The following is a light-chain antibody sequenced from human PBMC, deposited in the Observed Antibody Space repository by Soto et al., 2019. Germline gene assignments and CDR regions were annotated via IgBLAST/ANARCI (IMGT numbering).Light chain of an antibody. CDR1: SSNIGSNT. CDR3: AAWDDSLNGWV. Sequence: QSVLTQPPSASGTPGQRVTISCSGSSSNIGSNTVNWYQQLSGTAPKLLIYSNDQRPSGVPDRFSGSESGTSASLAISGLQSEDEADYYCAAWDDSLNGWVFGGGTKLTVL. J-gene: IGLJ3*02. CDR2: SND. V-gene: IGLV1-44*01.